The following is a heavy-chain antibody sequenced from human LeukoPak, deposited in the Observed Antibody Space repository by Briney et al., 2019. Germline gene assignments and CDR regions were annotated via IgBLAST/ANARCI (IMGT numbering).Heavy chain of an antibody. CDR3: ARARTTRGFDY. D-gene: IGHD4-17*01. CDR2: IWYDGSNK. Sequence: GGALRLSCAASGFTFNSYGIHWVRQAPGKGLEGVAFIWYDGSNKYYADSVKGRFTISRDNSKNPLYLQMNSLRAEDTAVYYCARARTTRGFDYWGQGTLVTVSS. CDR1: GFTFNSYG. V-gene: IGHV3-33*01. J-gene: IGHJ4*02.